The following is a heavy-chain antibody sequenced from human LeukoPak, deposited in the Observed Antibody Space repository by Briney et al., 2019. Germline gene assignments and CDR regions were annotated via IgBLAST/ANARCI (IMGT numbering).Heavy chain of an antibody. V-gene: IGHV1-2*02. J-gene: IGHJ6*02. D-gene: IGHD3-22*01. Sequence: ASVKVSCKASGYTFTGYYMHWVRQAPGQGVEWMGWINPNSGGTNYAQKFQGRVTMTRDTSISTAYMELSRLRSDDTAVYYCARGPDYYDSSGYFYYYGMDVWGQGTTVTVSS. CDR1: GYTFTGYY. CDR2: INPNSGGT. CDR3: ARGPDYYDSSGYFYYYGMDV.